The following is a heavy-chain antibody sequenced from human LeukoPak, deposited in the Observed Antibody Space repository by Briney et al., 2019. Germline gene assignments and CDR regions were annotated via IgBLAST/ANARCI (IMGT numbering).Heavy chain of an antibody. CDR2: ISGSGGST. V-gene: IGHV3-23*01. CDR3: AKDHSSSSGYYFQSFFDY. D-gene: IGHD3-22*01. J-gene: IGHJ4*02. Sequence: GGSLRLSCAASGFTFSSYAMSWVRQAPGKGLEWVSAISGSGGSTYYADSVKGRFTISRDNSKNTLYLQMNSLRAEDTAVYYCAKDHSSSSGYYFQSFFDYCGQGTLVTVSS. CDR1: GFTFSSYA.